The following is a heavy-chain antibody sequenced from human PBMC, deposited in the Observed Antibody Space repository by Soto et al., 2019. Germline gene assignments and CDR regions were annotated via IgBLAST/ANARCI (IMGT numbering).Heavy chain of an antibody. CDR1: GGSVSGGDYY. D-gene: IGHD2-2*01. CDR2: INYSGTT. Sequence: SETLSLTCTVSGGSVSGGDYYWSWVRQPPGKGLEWIGYINYSGTTYYNPSLKSRVIISVDLSKNQFSLKLRSATAADTAVYYCAREHIVVVPTAMQGGFYYYGMDVWGQGTTVTVSS. CDR3: AREHIVVVPTAMQGGFYYYGMDV. J-gene: IGHJ6*02. V-gene: IGHV4-30-4*01.